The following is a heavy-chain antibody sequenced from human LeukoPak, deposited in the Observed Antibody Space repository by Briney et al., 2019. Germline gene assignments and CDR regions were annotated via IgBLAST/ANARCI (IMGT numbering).Heavy chain of an antibody. D-gene: IGHD3-22*01. V-gene: IGHV4-59*01. CDR2: IYYSGST. CDR3: ARGQNYYDSSGYLYF. J-gene: IGHJ4*02. Sequence: SETLSLTCTVSGGSISTYYWTWIRQPPGKGLEWIGYIYYSGSTKYNASLKSRVTISVDTSKNQFSLKLSSVTAADTAVYYCARGQNYYDSSGYLYFWGQGTLVTVSS. CDR1: GGSISTYY.